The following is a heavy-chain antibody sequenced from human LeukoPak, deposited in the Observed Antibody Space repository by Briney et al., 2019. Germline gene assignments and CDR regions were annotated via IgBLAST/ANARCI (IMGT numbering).Heavy chain of an antibody. CDR3: SRANRGTYLMY. CDR2: INHSGST. V-gene: IGHV4-34*01. D-gene: IGHD3-16*02. CDR1: GGSFSGYY. Sequence: SETLSLTCAVYGGSFSGYYWSWIRQPPGKGLEWIGEINHSGSTNYNPSLKSRVTISVDTSKNQFSLKMTSVTAADTAVYYCSRANRGTYLMYWGRGTLVTVSS. J-gene: IGHJ4*02.